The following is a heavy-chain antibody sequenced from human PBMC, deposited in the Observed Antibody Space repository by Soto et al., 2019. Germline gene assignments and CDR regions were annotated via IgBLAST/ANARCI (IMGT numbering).Heavy chain of an antibody. V-gene: IGHV6-1*01. D-gene: IGHD2-8*01. CDR2: TYYRSNWYT. CDR3: SRLIGNSWLYS. Sequence: SQTLSLTCATSGDSVSTNSATWDWIRQSPSRGLEWLGRTYYRSNWYTDYAVSVKGRITISPDTSNNQLSLQLNSVTPDDTAVYYCSRLIGNSWLYSWGQGTLVTVSA. J-gene: IGHJ5*01. CDR1: GDSVSTNSAT.